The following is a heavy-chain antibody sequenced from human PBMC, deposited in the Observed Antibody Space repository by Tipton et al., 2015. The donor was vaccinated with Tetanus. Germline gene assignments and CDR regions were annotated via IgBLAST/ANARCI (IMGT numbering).Heavy chain of an antibody. V-gene: IGHV4-39*07. D-gene: IGHD5-24*01. CDR1: GGSNSNSEYY. CDR2: VFYNGTS. Sequence: TLSLTCSLSGGSNSNSEYYWAWIRQPPGKGLEWIGSVFYNGTSYYNPALKSRVTISVDTPKNQFSLKLSPVTAADSALYFCGRGTDAYTSGNYWGQGTLVTVSS. J-gene: IGHJ4*01. CDR3: GRGTDAYTSGNY.